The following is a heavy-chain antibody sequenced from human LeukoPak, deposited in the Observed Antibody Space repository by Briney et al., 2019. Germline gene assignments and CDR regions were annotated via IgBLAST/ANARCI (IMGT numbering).Heavy chain of an antibody. CDR3: ARNPDWDVALDI. CDR2: IYANGDT. CDR1: GLTVSSNY. J-gene: IGHJ3*02. V-gene: IGHV3-66*01. Sequence: GGSLRLSCVASGLTVSSNYMHWVRQAPGKALEWVSVIYANGDTYYGDSGKDRFSISRDTSKNIVYLQMNSLRVEDTAVYYCARNPDWDVALDIWGQGTMVTVSS. D-gene: IGHD3-9*01.